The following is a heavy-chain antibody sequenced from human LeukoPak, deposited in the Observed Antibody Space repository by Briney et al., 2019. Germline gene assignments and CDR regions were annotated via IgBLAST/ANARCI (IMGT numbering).Heavy chain of an antibody. CDR1: GFSFTTYG. J-gene: IGHJ4*02. CDR3: ARDRSPGSGSLDY. CDR2: INWNGGST. D-gene: IGHD3-10*01. V-gene: IGHV3-NL1*01. Sequence: GGSLRLSCGASGFSFTTYGYHWVRQAPGKGLEWVSGINWNGGSTGYADSVKGRFTISRDNSKNTLYLQMNSLRAEDTAVYYCARDRSPGSGSLDYWGQGTLVTVSS.